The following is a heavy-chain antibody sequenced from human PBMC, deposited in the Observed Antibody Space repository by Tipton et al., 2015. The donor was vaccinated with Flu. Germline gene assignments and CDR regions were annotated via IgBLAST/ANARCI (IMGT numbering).Heavy chain of an antibody. D-gene: IGHD1/OR15-1a*01. CDR3: ARGGWASDTNNLLDY. V-gene: IGHV3-11*01. Sequence: GSLRLSCAASGFTFSGYYMSWIRQAPGKGLEWVSYITSGGYDMYYADSVKGRFTISRDNAKNSLYLQLNSLRPEDTAIYYCARGGWASDTNNLLDYWDQGTLVTVSS. CDR1: GFTFSGYY. CDR2: ITSGGYDM. J-gene: IGHJ4*02.